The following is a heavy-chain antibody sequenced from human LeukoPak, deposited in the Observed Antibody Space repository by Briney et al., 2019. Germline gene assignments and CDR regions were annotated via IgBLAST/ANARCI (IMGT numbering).Heavy chain of an antibody. CDR1: GFAVNTYD. D-gene: IGHD5/OR15-5a*01. Sequence: AGESLKISCAASGFAVNTYDMHWVRQAPGEGPQWIAYFGISGTIYYADSVRGRFTISRDSAKNSLYLQMNGLRVDDTAIYYCAGYGVYPYWGQGTPVTVSS. CDR2: FGISGTI. J-gene: IGHJ4*02. V-gene: IGHV3-48*01. CDR3: AGYGVYPY.